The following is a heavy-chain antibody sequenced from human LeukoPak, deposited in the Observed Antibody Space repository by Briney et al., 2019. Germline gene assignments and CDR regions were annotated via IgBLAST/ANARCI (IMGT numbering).Heavy chain of an antibody. J-gene: IGHJ4*02. Sequence: GASVKVSCKASGYTFTGYYIHWVRQAPGQGIEWMGWINPNNGGTNYAQKFQGRVTMTRDTSISTAYMELNRLTSDDTAVYYCARDKCTGYETFDYWGQGTPVTVSS. CDR3: ARDKCTGYETFDY. CDR1: GYTFTGYY. V-gene: IGHV1-2*02. CDR2: INPNNGGT. D-gene: IGHD5-12*01.